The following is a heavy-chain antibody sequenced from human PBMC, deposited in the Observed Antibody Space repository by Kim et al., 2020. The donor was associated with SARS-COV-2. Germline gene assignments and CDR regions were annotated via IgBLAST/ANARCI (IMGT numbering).Heavy chain of an antibody. J-gene: IGHJ4*02. CDR3: ARAPRGGPGY. D-gene: IGHD3-10*01. V-gene: IGHV3-7*03. Sequence: EKDYVDSVKGRFTISRDNAKNSLYLQMNSLRAEDTAVYYCARAPRGGPGYWGQGTLVTVSS. CDR2: EK.